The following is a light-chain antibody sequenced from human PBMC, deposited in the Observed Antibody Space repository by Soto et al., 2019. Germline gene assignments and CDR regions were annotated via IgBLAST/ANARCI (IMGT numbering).Light chain of an antibody. CDR2: LGS. V-gene: IGKV2-28*01. CDR3: MQALQAPYS. Sequence: DIVMTQSPLSLPVTPGEPASISCRSSQSLLHSNGYNYLDWYLQKPGQSPQLLIYLGSTRASGVPDRFIGRGSGTDFTLKISRVEAEDIGVYYCMQALQAPYSFGKGTKLEIK. J-gene: IGKJ2*01. CDR1: QSLLHSNGYNY.